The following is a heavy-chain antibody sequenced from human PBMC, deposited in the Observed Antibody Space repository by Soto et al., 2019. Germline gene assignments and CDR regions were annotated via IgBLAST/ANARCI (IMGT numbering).Heavy chain of an antibody. CDR3: TREDWRKITFGGEYDAFDI. CDR1: GFTFGDYA. Sequence: GGSLRLSCTASGFTFGDYAMSWFRQAPGKGLEWVGFIRSKAYGGTTEYAASVKGRFTISRDDSKSIAYLQMNSLKTEATAVYYCTREDWRKITFGGEYDAFDIWGQGTMVTVSS. V-gene: IGHV3-49*03. CDR2: IRSKAYGGTT. D-gene: IGHD3-16*01. J-gene: IGHJ3*02.